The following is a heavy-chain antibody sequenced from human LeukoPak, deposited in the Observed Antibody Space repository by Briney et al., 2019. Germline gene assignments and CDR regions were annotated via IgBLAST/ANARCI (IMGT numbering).Heavy chain of an antibody. D-gene: IGHD1-26*01. CDR2: IRSSDSTT. J-gene: IGHJ3*02. CDR1: GISLSDYY. Sequence: GGSLRLSCLVSGISLSDYYMTWIRQAPGKGLEWLSYIRSSDSTTNYADSVRGRFTMSRDSAKKSLYLHMNSLRAEDTAVYYCARGGAVGTTTVAFDIWGQGTMVTVSS. V-gene: IGHV3-11*04. CDR3: ARGGAVGTTTVAFDI.